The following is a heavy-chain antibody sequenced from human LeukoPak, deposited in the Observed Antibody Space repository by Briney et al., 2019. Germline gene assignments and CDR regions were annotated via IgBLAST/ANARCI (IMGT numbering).Heavy chain of an antibody. CDR3: ARAKFGVTAIRYFEY. J-gene: IGHJ4*02. V-gene: IGHV3-23*01. Sequence: GGSLRLSCAASGFTFSSYAMTWVRQAPGKGLEWVSGISGSGGSTYYADSVKGRFTISRDNSKNTLYLQMNSLRAGDTAVYYCARAKFGVTAIRYFEYWGQGTLVTVSS. D-gene: IGHD2-21*02. CDR1: GFTFSSYA. CDR2: ISGSGGST.